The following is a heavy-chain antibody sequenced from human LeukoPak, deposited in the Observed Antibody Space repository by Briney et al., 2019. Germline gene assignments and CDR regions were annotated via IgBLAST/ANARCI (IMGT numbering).Heavy chain of an antibody. Sequence: GGSLRLSFAASGFTFSSYAMHWVRQAPGKGLEYVSAISSNGGSTYYANSVKGRFTISRDNSKNTLYLQMGSLRAEDMAVYYCARDLSPRIVGARPYFDYWGQGTLVTVSS. J-gene: IGHJ4*02. CDR1: GFTFSSYA. V-gene: IGHV3-64*01. CDR3: ARDLSPRIVGARPYFDY. D-gene: IGHD1-26*01. CDR2: ISSNGGST.